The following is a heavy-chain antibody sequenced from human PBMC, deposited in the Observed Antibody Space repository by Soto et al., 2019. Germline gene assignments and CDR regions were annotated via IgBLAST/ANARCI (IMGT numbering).Heavy chain of an antibody. CDR2: IKQDGSEK. Sequence: HPGGSLRLSCAASGFSIRDYWMTWVRQAPGKGLDWVANIKQDGSEKFYVDSLKGRFTISRDNAKNSVYLLMNSLRADDTAVYYCARGKDGRRAGTYYFDMDVWGKGTTVTVSS. J-gene: IGHJ6*03. CDR1: GFSIRDYW. CDR3: ARGKDGRRAGTYYFDMDV. V-gene: IGHV3-7*01. D-gene: IGHD1-1*01.